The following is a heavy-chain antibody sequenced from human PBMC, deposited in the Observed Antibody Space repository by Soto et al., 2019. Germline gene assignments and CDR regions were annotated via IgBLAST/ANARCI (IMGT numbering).Heavy chain of an antibody. J-gene: IGHJ3*02. CDR1: GYTLTELS. CDR3: ATGASDGYCSGGSCYSDAFDI. V-gene: IGHV1-24*01. Sequence: ASVKVSCKVSGYTLTELSMHWVQQAPGKGLEWMGGFDPEDGETIYAQKFQGRVTMTEDTSTDTAYMELSSLRSEDTAVYYCATGASDGYCSGGSCYSDAFDIWGQGTMVTVSS. CDR2: FDPEDGET. D-gene: IGHD2-15*01.